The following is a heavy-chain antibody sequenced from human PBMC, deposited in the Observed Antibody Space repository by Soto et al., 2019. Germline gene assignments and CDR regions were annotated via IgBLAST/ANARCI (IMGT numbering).Heavy chain of an antibody. Sequence: QLQLQESGSGLVKPSQTLSLTCAVSGGSISSGGYSWSWIRQPPGKGLEWIGYIYHSGSTYYNPSLKSRVTISLDRSKKQFSLKPSSVTAVETAVYYCARGMTTVTTLAYWGQGTLVTVSS. D-gene: IGHD4-17*01. CDR3: ARGMTTVTTLAY. CDR2: IYHSGST. CDR1: GGSISSGGYS. J-gene: IGHJ4*02. V-gene: IGHV4-30-2*01.